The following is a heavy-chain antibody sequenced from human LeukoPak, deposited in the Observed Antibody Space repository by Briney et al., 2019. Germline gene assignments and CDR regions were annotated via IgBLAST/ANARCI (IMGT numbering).Heavy chain of an antibody. Sequence: PSETLSLTCTVSGGSISSSSYYWSWIRQPPGKGLEWIGYIYYSGSTNYNPSLKSRVTISVDTSKNQFSLKLSSVTAADTAVYYCARGPLTSSGWYGLWGQGTLVTVSS. CDR3: ARGPLTSSGWYGL. J-gene: IGHJ4*02. CDR1: GGSISSSSYY. D-gene: IGHD6-19*01. V-gene: IGHV4-61*01. CDR2: IYYSGST.